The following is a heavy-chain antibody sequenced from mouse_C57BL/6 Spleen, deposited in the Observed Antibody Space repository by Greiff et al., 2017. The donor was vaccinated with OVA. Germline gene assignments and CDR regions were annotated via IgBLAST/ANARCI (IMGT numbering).Heavy chain of an antibody. CDR2: IHPNRGST. D-gene: IGHD1-1*01. CDR3: ARGLLLWYFDV. J-gene: IGHJ1*03. Sequence: QVQLQQPGAELVKPGASVKLSCKASGYTFTSYWMHWVKQRPGQGLAWIGMIHPNRGSTNYNEKFKSKATLTVDKSSSTAYMQLSSLTSEDSAVEYCARGLLLWYFDVWGTGTTVTVSS. CDR1: GYTFTSYW. V-gene: IGHV1-64*01.